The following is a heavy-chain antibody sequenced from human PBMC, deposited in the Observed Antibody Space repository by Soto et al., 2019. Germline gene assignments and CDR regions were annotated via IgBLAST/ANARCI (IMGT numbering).Heavy chain of an antibody. CDR3: ARDIGSYAYAEGY. D-gene: IGHD2-2*01. CDR2: VYSSGTT. J-gene: IGHJ4*02. Sequence: PSETLSLTCSVSGGSINSYLRSWIRQPAGKGLEWIGRVYSSGTTDYNPSLNSRATMSVETSKNQFSLKLTSVTAADTAVYYCARDIGSYAYAEGYWGQGIQVTVSS. CDR1: GGSINSYL. V-gene: IGHV4-4*07.